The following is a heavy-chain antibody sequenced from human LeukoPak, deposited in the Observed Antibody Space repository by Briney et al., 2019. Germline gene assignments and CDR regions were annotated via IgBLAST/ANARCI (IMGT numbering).Heavy chain of an antibody. CDR3: ASLDFWSAYFDS. D-gene: IGHD3-3*01. CDR2: IYSGGGT. CDR1: GFTVSRNY. V-gene: IGHV3-66*01. Sequence: GGSECLSCAASGFTVSRNYMSWVSQAPGKGLEWVCLIYSGGGTHYADSVKGRFTISRDSSKNTLYLQMNSLRAEDTAVYYCASLDFWSAYFDSWGQETLGTVSS. J-gene: IGHJ4*02.